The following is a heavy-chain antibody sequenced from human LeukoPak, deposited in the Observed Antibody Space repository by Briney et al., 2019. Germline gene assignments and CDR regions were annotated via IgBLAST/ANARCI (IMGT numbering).Heavy chain of an antibody. CDR3: ARAPSEIGGYYPEYFRH. CDR2: IKSDGST. CDR1: GFTFSSYW. Sequence: GGSLRLSCVASGFTFSSYWMHWVRQAPGKGLVWVSRIKSDGSTNYADSVKGRFTISRDNAKNTVSLQMNSLRAEDTGVYFCARAPSEIGGYYPEYFRHWGQGTLVTLSS. V-gene: IGHV3-74*01. J-gene: IGHJ1*01. D-gene: IGHD3-22*01.